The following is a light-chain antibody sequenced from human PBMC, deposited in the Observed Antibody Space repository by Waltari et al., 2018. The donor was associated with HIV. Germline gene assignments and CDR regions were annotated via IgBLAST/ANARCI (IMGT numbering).Light chain of an antibody. V-gene: IGKV3-15*01. CDR2: GES. J-gene: IGKJ2*01. Sequence: EIVMTQSPATLSVSPGERATLSCRASQSVGSSLAWYQQKPGQAPRLLMYGESTRATGVPARFSGSGSGTEFTLTISSLQSEDFAVYYCQQYNNWPLYTFGRGTKLEIK. CDR1: QSVGSS. CDR3: QQYNNWPLYT.